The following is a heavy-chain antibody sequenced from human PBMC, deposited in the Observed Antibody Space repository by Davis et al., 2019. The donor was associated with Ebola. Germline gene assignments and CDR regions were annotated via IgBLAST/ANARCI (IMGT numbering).Heavy chain of an antibody. J-gene: IGHJ6*02. CDR1: GGTFSSYA. D-gene: IGHD4-17*01. CDR3: ARDSRRTVYYYYYGMDV. Sequence: ASVKVFCKASGGTFSSYAISWVRQAPGQGLEWMGIINPSGGSTSYAQKFQGRVTMTRDTSTSTVYMELSSLRSEDTAVYYCARDSRRTVYYYYYGMDVWGQGTTVTVSS. V-gene: IGHV1-46*01. CDR2: INPSGGST.